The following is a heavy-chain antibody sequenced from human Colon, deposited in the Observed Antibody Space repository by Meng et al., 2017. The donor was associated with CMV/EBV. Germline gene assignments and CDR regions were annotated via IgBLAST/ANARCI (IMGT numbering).Heavy chain of an antibody. CDR1: GFTFNNFA. D-gene: IGHD5/OR15-5a*01. CDR2: ISASGDVT. CDR3: AKGREISVSWVRVSNS. V-gene: IGHV3-23*01. J-gene: IGHJ4*02. Sequence: GESLKISCAATGFTFNNFAMTWVRQAPGKGLEWVSTISASGDVTHYADSVKGRFAISRDNSRNTLYLQMTSLRAEDTAIYSCAKGREISVSWVRVSNSWGQGTLVTVSS.